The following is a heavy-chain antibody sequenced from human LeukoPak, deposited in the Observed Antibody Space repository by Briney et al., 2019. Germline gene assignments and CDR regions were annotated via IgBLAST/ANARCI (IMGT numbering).Heavy chain of an antibody. CDR1: GFTFSSYG. CDR3: AKTNGYYSD. V-gene: IGHV3-23*01. CDR2: ISGSGGTT. Sequence: PGGSLRLSCAASGFTFSSYGMNWVRQAPGKGLEWVSGISGSGGTTYYADSVKGRFTISRDNSKNSLSLRVSSLRAEDTAVYYCAKTNGYYSDWGQGTLVTVSS. J-gene: IGHJ1*01. D-gene: IGHD3-22*01.